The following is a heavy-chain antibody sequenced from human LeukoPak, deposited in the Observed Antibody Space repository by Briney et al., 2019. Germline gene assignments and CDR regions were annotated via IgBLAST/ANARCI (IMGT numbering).Heavy chain of an antibody. CDR2: ITGTSSYI. D-gene: IGHD1-1*01. CDR1: GFTFSDYS. CDR3: ARDTVPLRAYNSGCVY. J-gene: IGHJ4*02. V-gene: IGHV3-21*01. Sequence: GGSLRLSCAASGFTFSDYSMNWVGQAPGKGLEWVSSITGTSSYIYYADSVKGRFTISRDNAKNSLYLQMSSLRAEDTAVYYCARDTVPLRAYNSGCVYWGQGTLVTVSS.